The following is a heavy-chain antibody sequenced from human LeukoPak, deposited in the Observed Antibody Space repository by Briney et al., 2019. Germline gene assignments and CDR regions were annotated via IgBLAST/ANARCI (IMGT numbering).Heavy chain of an antibody. V-gene: IGHV3-7*01. CDR1: GFTFSSYW. Sequence: GGSLRLSCAASGFTFSSYWMSWVRQAPGKGLEWVANIKQDGSEKYYVDSVKGRFTISRDNAKNSLYLQMNSLREEDTAVYYCATRPRPYYDFLSGYQDYWGQGTLVTVSS. CDR2: IKQDGSEK. CDR3: ATRPRPYYDFLSGYQDY. D-gene: IGHD3-3*01. J-gene: IGHJ4*02.